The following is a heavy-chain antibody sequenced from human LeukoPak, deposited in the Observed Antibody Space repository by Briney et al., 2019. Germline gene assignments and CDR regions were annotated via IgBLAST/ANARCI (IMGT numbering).Heavy chain of an antibody. CDR2: IKQDGSEK. CDR3: VIEANSTLVYYCDS. D-gene: IGHD2-8*01. J-gene: IGHJ4*02. V-gene: IGHV3-7*01. Sequence: GGSLRLSCAASGSTYSTYWMRWVRQAPGKGLEWVANIKQDGSEKYYVDSVKGRFTISRDNAKNSLYIQMNSLSAADTAVYYLVIEANSTLVYYCDSWGQGTLVTVSS. CDR1: GSTYSTYW.